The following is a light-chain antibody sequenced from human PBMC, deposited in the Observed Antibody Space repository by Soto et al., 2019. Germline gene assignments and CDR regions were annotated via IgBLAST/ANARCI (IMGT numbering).Light chain of an antibody. CDR1: SSNIGGNI. CDR3: AAWDDSLNGVV. Sequence: QSALTQPPSASGTPGQRVTISCSGSSSNIGGNIVNWYQQLPGTAPKLLIFGNDQRPSWVPDRFSGSKSGTSASLAISGLQSEGEANYYCAAWDDSLNGVVFGGGTKVTVL. J-gene: IGLJ2*01. CDR2: GND. V-gene: IGLV1-44*01.